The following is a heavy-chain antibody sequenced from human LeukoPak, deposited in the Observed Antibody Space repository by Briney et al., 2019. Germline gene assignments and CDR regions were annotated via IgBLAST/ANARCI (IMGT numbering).Heavy chain of an antibody. CDR2: IIPILGIA. J-gene: IGHJ4*02. D-gene: IGHD6-13*01. Sequence: GASVKVSCKASGGTFSSYAISWVRQAPGQGLEWMGRIIPILGIANYAQKFQGRVTITADKSTSTAYMELSSLRSEDTAVYYCARVMIAAATFDYWGQGTLVTVSS. CDR1: GGTFSSYA. V-gene: IGHV1-69*04. CDR3: ARVMIAAATFDY.